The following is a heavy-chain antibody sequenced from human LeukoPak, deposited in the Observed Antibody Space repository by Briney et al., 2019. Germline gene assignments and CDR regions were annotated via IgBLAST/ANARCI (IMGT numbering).Heavy chain of an antibody. D-gene: IGHD6-13*01. CDR1: GGSFSGYY. J-gene: IGHJ4*02. Sequence: PSETLSLTCAVYGGSFSGYYWSWIRQPPGKGLEWIGEINHSGSTNYNPSLKSRVTISVDTSKNQFSLKLSSVTAADTAVYYCARLRAVTRSSSWLQDRRRFDYWGQGTLVTVSS. CDR3: ARLRAVTRSSSWLQDRRRFDY. V-gene: IGHV4-34*01. CDR2: INHSGST.